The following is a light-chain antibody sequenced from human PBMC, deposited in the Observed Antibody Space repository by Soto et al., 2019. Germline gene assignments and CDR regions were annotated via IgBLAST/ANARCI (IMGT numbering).Light chain of an antibody. J-gene: IGKJ1*01. CDR2: GAS. Sequence: EIVMTQSPATLSVSPGERATLSCRASQSVSHNLAWYQQKPGQAPRLLISGASNRATDIPARFSGSGSGTEFTLTISSLQSEDFAVYYCQQYNNWPLTFGQGTKVDIK. V-gene: IGKV3-15*01. CDR3: QQYNNWPLT. CDR1: QSVSHN.